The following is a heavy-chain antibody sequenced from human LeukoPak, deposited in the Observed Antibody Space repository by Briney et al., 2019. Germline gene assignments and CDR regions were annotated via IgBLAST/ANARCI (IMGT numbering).Heavy chain of an antibody. Sequence: PGGSLRLSCAASGFTFRSYWMSWVRQAPGKGLEWVANIKQDGSEKYYVDSVKGRFTISRDNAKNSLYLQMNSLRAEDTAVYYCATYITMVRGPKYYFDYWGQGILVTVSP. D-gene: IGHD3-10*01. CDR1: GFTFRSYW. J-gene: IGHJ4*02. V-gene: IGHV3-7*01. CDR3: ATYITMVRGPKYYFDY. CDR2: IKQDGSEK.